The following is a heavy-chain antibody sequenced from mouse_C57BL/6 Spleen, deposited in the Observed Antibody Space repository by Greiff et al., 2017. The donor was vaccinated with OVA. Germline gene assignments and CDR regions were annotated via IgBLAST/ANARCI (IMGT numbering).Heavy chain of an antibody. J-gene: IGHJ1*03. V-gene: IGHV1-39*01. CDR1: GYSFTDYN. Sequence: VQLKQSGPELVKPGASVKISCKASGYSFTDYNMNWVKQSNGKSLEWIGVINPNYGTTSYNQKFKGKATLTVDQSSSTAYMQLNSLSSEDSAVYYCARSYDYDAYWYFDVWGTGTTVTVSS. CDR2: INPNYGTT. CDR3: ARSYDYDAYWYFDV. D-gene: IGHD2-4*01.